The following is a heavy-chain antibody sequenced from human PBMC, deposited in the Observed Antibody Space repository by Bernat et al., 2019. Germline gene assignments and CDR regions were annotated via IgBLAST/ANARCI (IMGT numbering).Heavy chain of an antibody. V-gene: IGHV3-21*01. J-gene: IGHJ4*02. CDR2: ISSSSSYI. CDR1: GFTFSSYS. Sequence: EVQLVESGGGLVKPGGSLRLSCAASGFTFSSYSMNWVRQAPGKGLEWVSSISSSSSYIYYADSVKGRFTISRDNAKNSLYLQMSSLRAEDTAVYYCARSIAAAGTGDYWGQGTLVTVSS. D-gene: IGHD6-13*01. CDR3: ARSIAAAGTGDY.